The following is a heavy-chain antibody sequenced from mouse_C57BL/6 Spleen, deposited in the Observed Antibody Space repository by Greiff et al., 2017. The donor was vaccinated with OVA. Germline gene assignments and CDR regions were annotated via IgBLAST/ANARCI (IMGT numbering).Heavy chain of an antibody. CDR1: GYAFTNYL. V-gene: IGHV1-54*01. CDR2: INPGSGGT. Sequence: QVQLQQSGAELVRPGTSVKVSCKASGYAFTNYLIEWVKQRPGQGLEWIGVINPGSGGTNYNEKFKGKATLTADKSSSTAYMQLSSLTSEDSAVYFCARGQLRLRNWFAYWGQGTLVTVSA. J-gene: IGHJ3*01. D-gene: IGHD3-2*02. CDR3: ARGQLRLRNWFAY.